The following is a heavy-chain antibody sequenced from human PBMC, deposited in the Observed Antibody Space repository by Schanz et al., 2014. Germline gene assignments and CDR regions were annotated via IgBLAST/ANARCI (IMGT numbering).Heavy chain of an antibody. CDR2: IIPILGIT. V-gene: IGHV1-69*04. CDR1: GYTFTSYD. CDR3: AKVDRTRYYAMDV. J-gene: IGHJ6*02. D-gene: IGHD3-9*01. Sequence: QVQLVQSGGEVKKPGASVKVSCKASGYTFTSYDINWVRQATGQGLEWMGRIIPILGITNVAQTFQDRVTITADKSTSTVYMEVSGLRSEDTAVYYCAKVDRTRYYAMDVWGQGTTVTVSS.